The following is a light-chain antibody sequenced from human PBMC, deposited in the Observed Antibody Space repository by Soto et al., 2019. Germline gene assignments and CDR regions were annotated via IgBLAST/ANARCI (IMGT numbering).Light chain of an antibody. V-gene: IGKV1-9*01. CDR2: AAS. J-gene: IGKJ4*01. CDR1: QGLSSY. Sequence: DIKLTQSPSFLSASVGDRVTITCRASQGLSSYLAWYQQRPGKAPKLLIYAASTLQSGVPSRFSGSGSGTEFTLTISRLQPEDIAPYYCQQLNSYPLTVGGGTKVEIK. CDR3: QQLNSYPLT.